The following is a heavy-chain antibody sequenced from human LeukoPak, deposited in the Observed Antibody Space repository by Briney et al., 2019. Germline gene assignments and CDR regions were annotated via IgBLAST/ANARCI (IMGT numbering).Heavy chain of an antibody. D-gene: IGHD2-15*01. CDR3: AKEGYCSGGSCLGLGLFDP. J-gene: IGHJ5*02. CDR1: GGSFSSYY. CDR2: IFYSGST. Sequence: SETLSLTCTVSGGSFSSYYWSWIRQPPGKGLEWIGYIFYSGSTTYNPSLKSRVTISVDTSKSQFSLRLGSVTAADTAVYYCAKEGYCSGGSCLGLGLFDPWGQGTLVTVSS. V-gene: IGHV4-59*01.